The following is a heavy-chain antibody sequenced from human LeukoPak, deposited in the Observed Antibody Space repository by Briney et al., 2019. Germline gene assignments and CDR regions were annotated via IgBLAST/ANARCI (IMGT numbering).Heavy chain of an antibody. CDR3: ARAPLRWQRWFDP. J-gene: IGHJ5*02. CDR1: GDNISDFF. Sequence: SETLSLTCTVSGDNISDFFWSWMRQPPGRGLEWIGYIHHSGSTNYSPSLKSRVTISGDTSKNQFSLKLTSVTAADTAVYFCARAPLRWQRWFDPWGQGTLVTVSS. V-gene: IGHV4-59*01. CDR2: IHHSGST. D-gene: IGHD4-23*01.